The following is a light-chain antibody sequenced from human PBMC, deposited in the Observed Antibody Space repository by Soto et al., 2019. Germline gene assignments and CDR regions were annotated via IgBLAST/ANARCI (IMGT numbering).Light chain of an antibody. J-gene: IGLJ2*01. CDR3: SSYTSSSTLDVV. CDR1: SSDVGGYNY. CDR2: DVS. Sequence: QSVLTQPASVSGSPGQSITISCTGTSSDVGGYNYVSWYQQHPGKAPKLMICDVSNRPSGVSNRFSGSKSGNTASLTISGLQAEDEADYYCSSYTSSSTLDVVFGGGTKLTVL. V-gene: IGLV2-14*01.